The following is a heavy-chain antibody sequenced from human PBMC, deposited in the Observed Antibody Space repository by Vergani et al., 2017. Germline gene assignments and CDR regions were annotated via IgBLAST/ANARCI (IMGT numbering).Heavy chain of an antibody. CDR1: GYTLTELS. CDR2: FDPEDGET. V-gene: IGHV1-24*01. D-gene: IGHD1-26*01. Sequence: QVQLVQSGAEVKKPGASVKVSCKVSGYTLTELSMHWVRQAPGKGLEWMGGFDPEDGETIYAQKFQGRVTITADKSTSTAYMELSSLRSEDTAVYYCARDRLMMGEPDAFDIWGQGTMVTVSS. CDR3: ARDRLMMGEPDAFDI. J-gene: IGHJ3*02.